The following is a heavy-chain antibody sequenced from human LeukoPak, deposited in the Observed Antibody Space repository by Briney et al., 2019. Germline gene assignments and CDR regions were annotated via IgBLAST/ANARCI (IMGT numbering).Heavy chain of an antibody. Sequence: SGTLSLTCAVSGGSICSSNWWTWVRQPPGKGLEWIGEIFYSGSTNNNPSLKSRVTISVDASKTQFSLKLNSVTAADTAVYYCARGSRELYYFDYWGQGALVTVSS. D-gene: IGHD1-7*01. V-gene: IGHV4-4*02. J-gene: IGHJ4*02. CDR3: ARGSRELYYFDY. CDR2: IFYSGST. CDR1: GGSICSSNW.